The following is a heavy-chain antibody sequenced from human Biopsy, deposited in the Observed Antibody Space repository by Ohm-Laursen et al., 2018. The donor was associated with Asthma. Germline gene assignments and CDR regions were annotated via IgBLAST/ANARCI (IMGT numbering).Heavy chain of an antibody. CDR2: INPNSGGT. V-gene: IGHV1-2*06. CDR1: GYTFIGYH. J-gene: IGHJ5*02. CDR3: ARGQKSPGDRWFDP. D-gene: IGHD7-27*01. Sequence: GASVKVSCKTSGYTFIGYHIHWVRQAPGQGLEWMGRINPNSGGTNYAQKFQGRVTMTSDTSISTAYMELSRLRSDDTALYYCARGQKSPGDRWFDPWGQRTLVTVSS.